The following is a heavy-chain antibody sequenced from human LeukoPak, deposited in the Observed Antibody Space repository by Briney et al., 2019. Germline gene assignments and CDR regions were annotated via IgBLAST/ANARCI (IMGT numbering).Heavy chain of an antibody. D-gene: IGHD3-10*01. Sequence: ASVKVSCKASGYTFTGYYMHWVRQAPGQGLEWMGWINPNSGGTNYAQKFQGRVTMTRDTSISTAYMELSRLRSDDTAVYYCAREVVWSGLFDPWGQGTLVTVSS. CDR2: INPNSGGT. V-gene: IGHV1-2*02. CDR1: GYTFTGYY. CDR3: AREVVWSGLFDP. J-gene: IGHJ5*02.